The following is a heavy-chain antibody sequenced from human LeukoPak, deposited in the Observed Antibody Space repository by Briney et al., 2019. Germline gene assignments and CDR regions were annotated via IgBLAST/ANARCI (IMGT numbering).Heavy chain of an antibody. D-gene: IGHD5-12*01. CDR1: GFTFSSYG. V-gene: IGHV3-30*02. J-gene: IGHJ4*02. Sequence: GGSLRLSCAASGFTFSSYGMHWVRQAPGKGLEWVAFIRYDGSNKYYADSVKGRFTISRDNSKNTLYLQMNSLRAEDTAVYYCANSWGYSGYPFDYWGQGTLVTVSS. CDR2: IRYDGSNK. CDR3: ANSWGYSGYPFDY.